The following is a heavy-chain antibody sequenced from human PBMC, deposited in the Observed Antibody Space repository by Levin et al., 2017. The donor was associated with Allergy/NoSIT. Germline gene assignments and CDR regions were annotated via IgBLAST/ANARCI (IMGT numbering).Heavy chain of an antibody. CDR2: IAHDGSNK. D-gene: IGHD3-10*01. J-gene: IGHJ6*02. CDR3: ASHFSMIRGYGNDGMDV. Sequence: SCAASGFIFNNYAMHWVRQAPGKGLEWVAVIAHDGSNKYYADSVKGRLTISRDDSKSTVYLQMNSLRAEDTAVYYCASHFSMIRGYGNDGMDVWGQGTTVTVSS. CDR1: GFIFNNYA. V-gene: IGHV3-30-3*01.